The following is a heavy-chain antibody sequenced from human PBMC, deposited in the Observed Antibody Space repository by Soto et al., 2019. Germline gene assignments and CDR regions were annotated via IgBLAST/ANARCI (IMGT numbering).Heavy chain of an antibody. J-gene: IGHJ4*02. CDR2: IPYSGNT. V-gene: IGHV4-59*01. CDR3: AGLRGYAGSPIDY. Sequence: ASETLSLTCTVSGGSIISGYWSWIRQPPGKGLEWIGYIPYSGNTNYNPSLKSRVTMSVDTPKNQFSLRLSSVTTADTAVYYCAGLRGYAGSPIDYWGQGTLVTVSS. D-gene: IGHD2-15*01. CDR1: GGSIISGY.